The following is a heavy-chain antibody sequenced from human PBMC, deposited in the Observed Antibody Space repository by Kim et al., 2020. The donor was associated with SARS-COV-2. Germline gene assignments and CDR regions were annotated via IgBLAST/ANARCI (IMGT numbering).Heavy chain of an antibody. D-gene: IGHD3-3*01. CDR2: ISGSGGGT. CDR3: AKDPFYDFWSGYYFDY. Sequence: GGSLRLSCAASGFTFSSYALSWVRQAPGKGLEWVSTISGSGGGTYYADSVKGRFTISRDNSKNTLYLQMNSLRAEDTAVYYCAKDPFYDFWSGYYFDYWGQGTLVTVSS. V-gene: IGHV3-23*01. J-gene: IGHJ4*02. CDR1: GFTFSSYA.